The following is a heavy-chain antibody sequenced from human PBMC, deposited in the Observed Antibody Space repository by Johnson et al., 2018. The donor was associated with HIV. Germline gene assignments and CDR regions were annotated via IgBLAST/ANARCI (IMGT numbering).Heavy chain of an antibody. CDR1: GFTFSSYW. Sequence: MQLVESGGGLVKPGGSLRLSCAASGFTFSSYWMSWVRQAPGKGLEWVSVIYSGGSTNYADSVKGRFTISRDNSKNTLYLEMSSLRAEDTAVYYCARQSPYYFDRSGYPAAFDIWGQGTMVTVSS. CDR2: IYSGGST. V-gene: IGHV3-66*04. D-gene: IGHD3-22*01. CDR3: ARQSPYYFDRSGYPAAFDI. J-gene: IGHJ3*02.